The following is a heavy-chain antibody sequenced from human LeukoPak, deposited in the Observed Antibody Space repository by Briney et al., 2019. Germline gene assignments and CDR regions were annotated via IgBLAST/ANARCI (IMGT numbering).Heavy chain of an antibody. V-gene: IGHV4-4*07. D-gene: IGHD3-3*01. CDR3: ARDTGGYDFSNWFDP. J-gene: IGHJ5*02. Sequence: SETLSLTCTVSGGSISSYYWSWIRQPAGKGLEWIGRIYTSGSTNYNPSLKSRVTMSVDTSKNQFSLKLSPVTAADTAVYYCARDTGGYDFSNWFDPWGQGTLVTVSS. CDR1: GGSISSYY. CDR2: IYTSGST.